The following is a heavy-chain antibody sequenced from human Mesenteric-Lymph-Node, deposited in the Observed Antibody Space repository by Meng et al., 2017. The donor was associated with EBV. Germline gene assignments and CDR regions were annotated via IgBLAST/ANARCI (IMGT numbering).Heavy chain of an antibody. Sequence: QGQRQESGPVRVKPSGTLSLTCAVSGGSISSSYWWIWVRQPPGKGLEWIGEIYHSGSTNYNPSLKSRVTISLDKSKNQFSLKLSSVTAADTAVYYCARAPLYGDNDWFDPWGQGTLVTV. D-gene: IGHD4-17*01. CDR2: IYHSGST. J-gene: IGHJ5*02. CDR3: ARAPLYGDNDWFDP. CDR1: GGSISSSYW. V-gene: IGHV4-4*02.